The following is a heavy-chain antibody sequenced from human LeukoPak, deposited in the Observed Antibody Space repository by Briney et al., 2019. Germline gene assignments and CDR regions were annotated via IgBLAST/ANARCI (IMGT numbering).Heavy chain of an antibody. J-gene: IGHJ4*02. D-gene: IGHD4-11*01. CDR2: IKEDGSEK. Sequence: GGSLRLSCAASGFTFSSYWMSWVRQAPGKGLEWVANIKEDGSEKYYVDSVKGRFTISRDNSKNTLYLQMNSLRAEDTAVYYCAREARSNSGFDYWGQGTLVTVSS. CDR3: AREARSNSGFDY. CDR1: GFTFSSYW. V-gene: IGHV3-7*01.